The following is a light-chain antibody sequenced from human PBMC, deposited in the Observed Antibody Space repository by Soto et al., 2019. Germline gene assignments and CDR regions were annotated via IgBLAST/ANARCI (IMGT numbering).Light chain of an antibody. CDR2: GVS. V-gene: IGKV3-20*01. CDR3: QQYTDWPPGT. CDR1: QSVTSNY. Sequence: EVVITQSPATLSVSPGERATLSCRASQSVTSNYLAWYQQKPGQAPRLLIYGVSSRATGVPDRFSGSGSGTDFTLTISRLEPEDFAVYYCQQYTDWPPGTFGQGTKVDIK. J-gene: IGKJ1*01.